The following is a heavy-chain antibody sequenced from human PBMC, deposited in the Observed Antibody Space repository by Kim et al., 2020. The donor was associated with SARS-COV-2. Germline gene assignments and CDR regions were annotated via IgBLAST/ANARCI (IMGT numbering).Heavy chain of an antibody. V-gene: IGHV3-66*01. D-gene: IGHD2-2*01. J-gene: IGHJ6*02. CDR3: ARDSVVPADYYYYYGMDV. Sequence: KGRFTISRDNSKNTLYLQMNSLRAEDTAVYYCARDSVVPADYYYYYGMDVWGQGTTVTVSS.